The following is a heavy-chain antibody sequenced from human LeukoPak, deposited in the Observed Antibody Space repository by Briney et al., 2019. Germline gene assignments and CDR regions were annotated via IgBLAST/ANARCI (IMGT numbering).Heavy chain of an antibody. CDR2: ISGSGGST. Sequence: PGGSLRLSCAASRFTFSSYAVSWVRQAPGKGLEWVSSISGSGGSTYSADSVKGRFTISRDNSKNTLYLQMNSLRAEDTALYYCAKDRSYTNDICHGDFDYWGQGTLVTVSS. J-gene: IGHJ4*02. D-gene: IGHD2-8*01. CDR3: AKDRSYTNDICHGDFDY. CDR1: RFTFSSYA. V-gene: IGHV3-23*01.